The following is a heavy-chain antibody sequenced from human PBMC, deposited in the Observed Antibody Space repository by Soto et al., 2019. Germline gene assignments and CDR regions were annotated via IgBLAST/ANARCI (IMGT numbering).Heavy chain of an antibody. J-gene: IGHJ6*03. CDR2: INWNGGST. CDR1: GFTFDDYG. CDR3: ARLGDSGTYYYYYMDV. V-gene: IGHV3-20*01. D-gene: IGHD4-17*01. Sequence: GGSLRLSCAASGFTFDDYGMSWVRQAPGKGLEWVSGINWNGGSTGYADSVKGRFTISRDNAKNSLYLQMNSLRAEDTALYHCARLGDSGTYYYYYMDVWGKGTTVTVSS.